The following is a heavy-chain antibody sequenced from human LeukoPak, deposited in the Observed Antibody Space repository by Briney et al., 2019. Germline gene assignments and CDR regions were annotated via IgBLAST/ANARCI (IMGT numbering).Heavy chain of an antibody. J-gene: IGHJ4*02. CDR3: AKYAGRDGADDSLDY. D-gene: IGHD5-24*01. CDR1: GFTFSASA. V-gene: IGHV3-23*01. Sequence: GGSLRLSCAASGFTFSASAMSWVRLAPGKGPEWVPGISSTGHTTYYADSVKGRFGIFRDNSKNIVYAQMSSLRVGDTAVYYCAKYAGRDGADDSLDYWGQGTLVTVSS. CDR2: ISSTGHTT.